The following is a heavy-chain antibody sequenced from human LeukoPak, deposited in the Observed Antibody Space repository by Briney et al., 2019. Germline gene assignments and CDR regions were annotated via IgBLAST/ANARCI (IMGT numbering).Heavy chain of an antibody. CDR3: ARDFGTTGWHTFDY. CDR1: GDSVSIKNGA. CDR2: TYYRSKWYN. Sequence: SQTLSLACAVSGDSVSIKNGAWNWIRQSPSRGLEWLGRTYYRSKWYNDYAESIEGRMTISQDTSKNQYSLHLNSVTPDDTAVYYCARDFGTTGWHTFDYWGQGTLVTVSS. V-gene: IGHV6-1*01. D-gene: IGHD6-19*01. J-gene: IGHJ4*02.